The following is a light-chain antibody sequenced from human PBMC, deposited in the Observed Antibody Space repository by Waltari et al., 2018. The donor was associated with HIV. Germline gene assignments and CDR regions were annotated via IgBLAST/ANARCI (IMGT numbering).Light chain of an antibody. CDR2: TNN. CDR3: AACDDSLNGYV. J-gene: IGLJ1*01. CDR1: SPNLGTKT. V-gene: IGLV1-44*01. Sequence: QSVLTQPPSASGTPGQRVTLSCSGRSPNLGTKTVSWYQQVPGTAPKLLIYTNNHRPSGVPDRFSGSKSGTSASLAISGLQSEDEADYYCAACDDSLNGYVFGTGTKVTVL.